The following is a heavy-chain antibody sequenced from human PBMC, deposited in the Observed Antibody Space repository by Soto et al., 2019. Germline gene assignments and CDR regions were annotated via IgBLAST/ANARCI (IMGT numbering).Heavy chain of an antibody. V-gene: IGHV1-8*01. CDR1: GYTFTSYD. Sequence: ASVKVSCKASGYTFTSYDIYWVRQATGQGLEWMGWMNPNTGNSGYAQKFQGRVTVTSDTSINAVHMELSSLRSEDTAVYYCARRAETNGWNGFGADKYYFDFWGQGTLVTVSS. CDR3: ARRAETNGWNGFGADKYYFDF. J-gene: IGHJ4*02. CDR2: MNPNTGNS. D-gene: IGHD1-1*01.